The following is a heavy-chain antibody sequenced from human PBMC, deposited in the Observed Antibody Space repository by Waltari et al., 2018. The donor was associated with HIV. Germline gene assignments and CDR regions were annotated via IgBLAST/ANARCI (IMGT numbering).Heavy chain of an antibody. J-gene: IGHJ4*02. D-gene: IGHD2-15*01. V-gene: IGHV3-15*01. CDR1: GFTLTNAW. CDR2: IKSEDDGGTT. CDR3: TSTGGGITDY. Sequence: EVQLVESGGGLVKPGESLRLSCAASGFTLTNAWVSWVRQAPGTGLEWVGRIKSEDDGGTTDYAAPVKGRFTISRDDSKNALYLQMNSLKTEDTALYYCTSTGGGITDYWGQGTLVTVSS.